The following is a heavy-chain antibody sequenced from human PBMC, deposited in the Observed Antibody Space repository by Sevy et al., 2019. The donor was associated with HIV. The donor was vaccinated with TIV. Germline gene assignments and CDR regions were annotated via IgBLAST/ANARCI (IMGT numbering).Heavy chain of an antibody. CDR3: ARDQIYYDSSGYYEDSDAFDI. V-gene: IGHV1-69*13. Sequence: ASVKVSFKASGGTFSSYAISWVRQAPGQGLEWMGGIIPIFGTANYAQKFQGRVTITADESTSTAYMELSSLRSEDTAVYYCARDQIYYDSSGYYEDSDAFDIWGQGTMVTVSS. CDR2: IIPIFGTA. J-gene: IGHJ3*02. CDR1: GGTFSSYA. D-gene: IGHD3-22*01.